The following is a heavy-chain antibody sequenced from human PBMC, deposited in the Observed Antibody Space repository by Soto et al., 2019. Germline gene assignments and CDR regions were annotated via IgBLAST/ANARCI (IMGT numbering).Heavy chain of an antibody. CDR2: INPSGGST. CDR3: ARSRYCSGGSCYSHKLSLDY. Sequence: ASVKVSCKASGHTFTSYYMHWVRQAPGQGLEWMGIINPSGGSTSYAQKFQGRVTMTRDTSTSTVYMELSSLRSEDTAVYYCARSRYCSGGSCYSHKLSLDYWGQGTLVTVSS. V-gene: IGHV1-46*01. CDR1: GHTFTSYY. J-gene: IGHJ4*02. D-gene: IGHD2-15*01.